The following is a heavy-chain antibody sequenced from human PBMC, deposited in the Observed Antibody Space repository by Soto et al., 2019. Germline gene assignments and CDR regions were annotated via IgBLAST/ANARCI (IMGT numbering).Heavy chain of an antibody. J-gene: IGHJ5*02. CDR2: IYHSGST. CDR1: GGSISSSNW. D-gene: IGHD3-10*01. V-gene: IGHV4-4*02. Sequence: QVQLQESGPGLVKPSGTLSLTCAVSGGSISSSNWWSWVRQPPGKGLGWIGEIYHSGSTNYNPSLKSRVTISVEKSKNQFSLKLSSVTAADTAMYYCARDYMVRGVMRWFDPWGQGTLVTVSS. CDR3: ARDYMVRGVMRWFDP.